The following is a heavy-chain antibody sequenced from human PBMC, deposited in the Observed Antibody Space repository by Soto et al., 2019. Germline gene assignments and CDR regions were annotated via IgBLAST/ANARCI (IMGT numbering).Heavy chain of an antibody. D-gene: IGHD5-12*01. CDR1: GFSLSTSCVG. V-gene: IGHV2-5*02. Sequence: QITLKESGPTLVKPTQTLTLTCTFSGFSLSTSCVGVGWIRQPPGKALELLALIYWDDDKRYSPSLKSRLTITKDTSKNQVVLTMTNMDPLDTATYYCAHHTLGSDGYNYDFDYWGQGTLVTVSS. J-gene: IGHJ4*02. CDR3: AHHTLGSDGYNYDFDY. CDR2: IYWDDDK.